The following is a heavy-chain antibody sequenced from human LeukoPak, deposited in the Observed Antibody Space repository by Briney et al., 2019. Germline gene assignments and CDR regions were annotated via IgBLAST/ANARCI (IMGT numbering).Heavy chain of an antibody. D-gene: IGHD3-10*01. J-gene: IGHJ6*02. CDR1: GFTFSSYA. CDR3: ARAYHYGSGYGMDV. CDR2: ISSNGCST. Sequence: PGGSLRLSCSASGFTFSSYAMHWVRQAPGKGLEYVSAISSNGCSTYYADSVKGRFTISRDNAKNSLYLQMNSLRDEDTAVYYCARAYHYGSGYGMDVWGQGTTVTVSS. V-gene: IGHV3-64*04.